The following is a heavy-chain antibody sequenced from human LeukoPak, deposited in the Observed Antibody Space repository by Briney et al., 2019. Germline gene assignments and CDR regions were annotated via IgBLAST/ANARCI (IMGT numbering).Heavy chain of an antibody. J-gene: IGHJ6*02. CDR2: INHSGST. CDR3: AGYCSSTSCYYLVYYYYGMDV. D-gene: IGHD2-2*01. CDR1: GGSFSGYY. Sequence: PSETLSLTCAVYGGSFSGYYWSWIRQPPGKGLEWIGEINHSGSTNYNPSLKSRVTISVDKSKNQFSLKLSSVTAADTAVYYCAGYCSSTSCYYLVYYYYGMDVWGQGTTVTVSS. V-gene: IGHV4-34*01.